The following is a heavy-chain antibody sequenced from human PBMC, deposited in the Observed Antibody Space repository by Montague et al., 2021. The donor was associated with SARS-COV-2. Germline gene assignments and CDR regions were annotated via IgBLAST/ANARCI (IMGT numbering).Heavy chain of an antibody. J-gene: IGHJ4*02. CDR2: XXWDDDK. CDR3: ARSYYDILTAYYTPFDY. Sequence: PALVKPTQTLTLTCTFSGFSLSTSGMRASWIRQPPGKALEWLARXXWDDDKFYSTSQKTRLTISKDTSKNQVVLTMTNMDPVDTATYYCARSYYDILTAYYTPFDYWGQGTLVTVSS. V-gene: IGHV2-70*04. D-gene: IGHD3-9*01. CDR1: GFSLSTSGMR.